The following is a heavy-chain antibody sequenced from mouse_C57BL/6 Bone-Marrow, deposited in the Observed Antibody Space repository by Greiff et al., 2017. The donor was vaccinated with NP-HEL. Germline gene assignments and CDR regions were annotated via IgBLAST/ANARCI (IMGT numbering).Heavy chain of an antibody. CDR3: ARSDYYGSSYLYAMDY. J-gene: IGHJ4*01. Sequence: QVQLQQPGAELVRPGSSVKLSCKASGYTFTSYWMHWVKQRPIQGLEWIGNIDPSDSETHYNQKFKDKSTLTVDKSSSTAYMQLSSLTSEDSAVYYCARSDYYGSSYLYAMDYWGKGTSVTVSS. CDR2: IDPSDSET. CDR1: GYTFTSYW. V-gene: IGHV1-52*01. D-gene: IGHD1-1*01.